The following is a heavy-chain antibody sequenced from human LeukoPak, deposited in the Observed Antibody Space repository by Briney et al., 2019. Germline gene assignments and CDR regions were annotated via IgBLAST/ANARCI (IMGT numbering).Heavy chain of an antibody. CDR3: ARYGFSSSWQGGWHAFDI. V-gene: IGHV1-46*01. CDR1: GYTLTSYY. Sequence: ASVKVSCKASGYTLTSYYMHWVRQAPGQGLEWMGIINPTVGDTIYAQKFQGRVTMIRDMSTSTVYMELSSLRSDDTAVYYCARYGFSSSWQGGWHAFDIWGQGTMVTVSS. D-gene: IGHD6-13*01. CDR2: INPTVGDT. J-gene: IGHJ3*02.